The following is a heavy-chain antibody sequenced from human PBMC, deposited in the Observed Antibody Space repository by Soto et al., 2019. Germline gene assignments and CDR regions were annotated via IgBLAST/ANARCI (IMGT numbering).Heavy chain of an antibody. V-gene: IGHV1-8*01. J-gene: IGHJ6*03. CDR1: GYTFTSYD. CDR3: AGGPIVVVPHEPDNYMDV. D-gene: IGHD2-2*01. Sequence: GASVKVSCKASGYTFTSYDINWVRQATGQGLEWMGWMNPNSGNTGYAQKFQGRVTMTRNTSISTAYMELSSLRSEDTAVYYCAGGPIVVVPHEPDNYMDVWGKGTTVTVSS. CDR2: MNPNSGNT.